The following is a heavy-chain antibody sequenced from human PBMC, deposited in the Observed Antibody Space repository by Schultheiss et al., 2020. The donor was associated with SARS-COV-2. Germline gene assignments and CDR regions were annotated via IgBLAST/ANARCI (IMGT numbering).Heavy chain of an antibody. CDR1: GGSISSSSYY. Sequence: GSLRLSCTVSGGSISSSSYYWGWIRQPPGKGLEWIGYIYHSGSTYYNPSLKSRVTISVDTSKRQFSLKLNSVTAADTAVYYCAREDSSSWYGYWGQGTLVTVSS. D-gene: IGHD6-13*01. CDR3: AREDSSSWYGY. J-gene: IGHJ4*02. V-gene: IGHV4-39*07. CDR2: IYHSGST.